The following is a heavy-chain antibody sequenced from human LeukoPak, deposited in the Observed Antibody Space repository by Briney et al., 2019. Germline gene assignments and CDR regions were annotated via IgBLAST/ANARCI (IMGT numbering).Heavy chain of an antibody. J-gene: IGHJ4*02. V-gene: IGHV3-23*01. CDR1: GFTFSSYA. Sequence: GGSLRLSCAASGFTFSSYAMSWVRQTPGKGLEWVSAISGSGGSTYYADSVKGRFTISRDNSKNTLYLQMNSLRAEDTAVYYCAKGIRYFAMVNYFDYWGQGTLVTVSS. CDR3: AKGIRYFAMVNYFDY. CDR2: ISGSGGST. D-gene: IGHD3-9*01.